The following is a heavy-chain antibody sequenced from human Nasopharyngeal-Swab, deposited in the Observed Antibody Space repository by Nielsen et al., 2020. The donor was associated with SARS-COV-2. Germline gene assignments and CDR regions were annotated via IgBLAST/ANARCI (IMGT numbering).Heavy chain of an antibody. CDR2: ISSNGGST. Sequence: GEFLKISCSASGFTFSSYAMHWVRQAPGKGLEYVSAISSNGGSTYYADSVKGRFTISRDNSKNTLYLQMSSLRAEDTAVYYCVKDLGTGVRFDPWGQGTLVTVSS. D-gene: IGHD3-10*01. CDR3: VKDLGTGVRFDP. J-gene: IGHJ5*02. CDR1: GFTFSSYA. V-gene: IGHV3-64D*06.